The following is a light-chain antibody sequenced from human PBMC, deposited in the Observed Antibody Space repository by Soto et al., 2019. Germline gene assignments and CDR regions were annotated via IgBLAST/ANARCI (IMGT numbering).Light chain of an antibody. CDR2: EAS. CDR1: QSIGRW. Sequence: DIQMTQSPSTLSAFVGDRATITCRTRQSIGRWLAWFQQKPGKAPRLLIYEASTLQTGVPQRFSGSRSGKEFTLTISGLQPDDFATYYCQQYNSYPGAFGRGTKVEIK. V-gene: IGKV1-5*01. J-gene: IGKJ1*01. CDR3: QQYNSYPGA.